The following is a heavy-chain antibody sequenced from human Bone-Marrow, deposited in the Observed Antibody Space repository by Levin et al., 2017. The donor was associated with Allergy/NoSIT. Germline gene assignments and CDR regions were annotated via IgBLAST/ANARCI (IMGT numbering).Heavy chain of an antibody. CDR3: VRGLTDY. CDR2: INSSSGTI. V-gene: IGHV3-48*01. Sequence: LSLTCATSGFTFSSYSMNWVRQAPGKGLEWVSYINSSSGTIYYADSVKGRFTISRDNAKKSLYLQMSSLRVEDTAVYYCVRGLTDYWGQGTLVTVSS. CDR1: GFTFSSYS. J-gene: IGHJ4*02.